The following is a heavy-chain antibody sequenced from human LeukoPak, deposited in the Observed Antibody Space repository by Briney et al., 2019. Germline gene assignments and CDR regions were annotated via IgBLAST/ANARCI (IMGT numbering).Heavy chain of an antibody. CDR3: AIDPWTSGSYRGRWFDP. D-gene: IGHD3-10*01. Sequence: GASVKVSCKASGYTFTNYLLHWVRQAPGQGLEWVGRITPSVDTTNYAQKFRDRVTMTRDTSTSTVYMELSSLRSEDTAVYYCAIDPWTSGSYRGRWFDPWGQGTLVTVSS. V-gene: IGHV1-46*01. J-gene: IGHJ5*02. CDR2: ITPSVDTT. CDR1: GYTFTNYL.